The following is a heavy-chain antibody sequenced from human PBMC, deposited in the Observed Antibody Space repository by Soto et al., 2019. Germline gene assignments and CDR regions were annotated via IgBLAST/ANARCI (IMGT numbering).Heavy chain of an antibody. CDR1: GYTFTSYY. Sequence: ASVKVSCKASGYTFTSYYMHWVRQAPGQGLEWMGIINPSGGSTSYAQKFQGRVTMTRDTSTSTVYMELSSLRCEDTAVYYCAGVGGRLYSGSDYYYYGMDVWGQGTTVTVSS. V-gene: IGHV1-46*01. CDR2: INPSGGST. J-gene: IGHJ6*02. CDR3: AGVGGRLYSGSDYYYYGMDV. D-gene: IGHD1-26*01.